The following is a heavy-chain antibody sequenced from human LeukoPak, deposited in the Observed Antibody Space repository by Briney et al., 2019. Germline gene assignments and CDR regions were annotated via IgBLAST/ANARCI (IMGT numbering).Heavy chain of an antibody. V-gene: IGHV4-59*01. J-gene: IGHJ4*02. CDR2: IYYSGST. CDR3: AGASGSSSWDYDY. D-gene: IGHD6-13*01. Sequence: PSETLSLTGTVSGGSISSYYWSWIRQPPGKGLEWIGYIYYSGSTNYNPSLKSRVTISVDTSKNQFSLKLRSVTAADTAVYYCAGASGSSSWDYDYWGQGTLVTVSS. CDR1: GGSISSYY.